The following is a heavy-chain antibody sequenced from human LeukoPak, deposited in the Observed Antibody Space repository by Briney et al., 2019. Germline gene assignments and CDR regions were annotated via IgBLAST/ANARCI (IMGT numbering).Heavy chain of an antibody. CDR3: ARDRGYGGNPLDAFDI. CDR2: MNPNSGNT. D-gene: IGHD4-23*01. CDR1: GYTFTSYD. V-gene: IGHV1-8*01. J-gene: IGHJ3*02. Sequence: GASVKVSCKASGYTFTSYDINWVRQATGQGLEWMGWMNPNSGNTGYAQKFQGRVTMTRNTSISIAYMELSSLRSEDTAVYYCARDRGYGGNPLDAFDIWGQGTMVTVSS.